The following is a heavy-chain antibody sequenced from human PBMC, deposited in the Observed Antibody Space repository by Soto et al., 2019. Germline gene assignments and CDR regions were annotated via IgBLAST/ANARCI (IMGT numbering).Heavy chain of an antibody. CDR1: GGSISISNW. D-gene: IGHD1-26*01. Sequence: QVQLQESGPGLVKPSETLSLTCAVSGGSISISNWWSWVRQTPGKGLEWIGQIHHSGSTNYSPSLTSRVTISVDKSKNQFSRKMNSVTAADTAVYYCARGGYYFYIDVWGKGTTVTVSS. J-gene: IGHJ6*03. CDR3: ARGGYYFYIDV. V-gene: IGHV4-4*02. CDR2: IHHSGST.